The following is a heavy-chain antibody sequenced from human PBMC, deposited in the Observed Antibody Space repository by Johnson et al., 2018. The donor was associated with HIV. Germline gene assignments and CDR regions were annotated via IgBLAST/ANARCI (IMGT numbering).Heavy chain of an antibody. D-gene: IGHD1-26*01. CDR2: IYRGGSNK. Sequence: VQLVESGGGLIQPGGSLRLSCAASEFTVSSNYMSWVRQAPGKGLEWVSVIYRGGSNKYYADSVEGRFTISRDDSKNTLYLQMNSLKTEDTAVYYCTTIKPELPPLHDAFDIWGQGTMVTVSS. V-gene: IGHV3-53*01. CDR1: EFTVSSNY. CDR3: TTIKPELPPLHDAFDI. J-gene: IGHJ3*02.